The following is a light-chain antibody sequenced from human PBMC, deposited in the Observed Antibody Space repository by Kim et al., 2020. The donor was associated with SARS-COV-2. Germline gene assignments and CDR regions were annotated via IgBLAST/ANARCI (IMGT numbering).Light chain of an antibody. J-gene: IGKJ2*03. Sequence: EIALTQSPGTLSLSPGERATLSCRASHFVRNNYLAWYQQKPGQAPSLLIYGASNRATGFPDRFSGSGSGTDFTLTINRVEPEDFAVYYCQHYGTSPYSCGQETKLEI. V-gene: IGKV3-20*01. CDR1: HFVRNNY. CDR3: QHYGTSPYS. CDR2: GAS.